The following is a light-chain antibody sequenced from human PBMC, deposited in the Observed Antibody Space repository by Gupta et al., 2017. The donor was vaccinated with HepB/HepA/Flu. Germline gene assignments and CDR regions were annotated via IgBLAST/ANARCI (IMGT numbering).Light chain of an antibody. Sequence: SPGGTVTLTCGLSSGSVSTSNYPSWYQQTPGQAPRTLIYSTNTRSSGVLDRFSGSILGNKAALTITGAQADDEPDYYCVLYMGSGIRVFGGGTKLTVL. CDR3: VLYMGSGIRV. V-gene: IGLV8-61*01. J-gene: IGLJ3*02. CDR2: STN. CDR1: SGSVSTSNY.